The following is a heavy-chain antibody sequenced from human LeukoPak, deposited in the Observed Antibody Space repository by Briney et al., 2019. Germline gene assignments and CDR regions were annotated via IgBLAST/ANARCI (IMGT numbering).Heavy chain of an antibody. CDR1: GFTFSTYG. CDR2: IWYDGSNK. V-gene: IGHV3-33*01. CDR3: GRTYSYGSGSYYTVAY. D-gene: IGHD3-10*01. J-gene: IGHJ4*02. Sequence: GGSLRLSCAASGFTFSTYGMHWVRQAPGKGLEWVAVIWYDGSNKYYADSVKGRFTISRDNSKNTLYLQMNSLRAEDTAVYYCGRTYSYGSGSYYTVAYWGQGTLVTVSS.